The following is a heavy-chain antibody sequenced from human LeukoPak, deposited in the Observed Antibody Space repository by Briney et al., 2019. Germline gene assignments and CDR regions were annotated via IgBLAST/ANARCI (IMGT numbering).Heavy chain of an antibody. CDR2: IYPTGST. CDR3: ARGAGASGYDYYLDY. J-gene: IGHJ4*02. Sequence: SETLSLTCTVSGGSLSSYYWSWIRQPAGKGLEWIGRIYPTGSTKYNPSLKSRVTMSLDTSKNQFPLKLSSVTAADTAVYYCARGAGASGYDYYLDYWGQGTLVTVSS. V-gene: IGHV4-4*07. CDR1: GGSLSSYY. D-gene: IGHD5-12*01.